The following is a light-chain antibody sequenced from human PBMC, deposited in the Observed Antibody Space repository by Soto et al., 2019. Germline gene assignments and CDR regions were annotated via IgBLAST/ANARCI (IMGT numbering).Light chain of an antibody. V-gene: IGLV3-1*01. CDR1: KLGDKY. Sequence: SYELTQPPSVSVSPGQTASITCSGDKLGDKYASWYQQKPGQSPVLVIYQDSKRPSGIPERFSGYNSGNTATLTISGTQAMDEADYYCQAWDSSNGVFGTGTKLTVL. J-gene: IGLJ1*01. CDR2: QDS. CDR3: QAWDSSNGV.